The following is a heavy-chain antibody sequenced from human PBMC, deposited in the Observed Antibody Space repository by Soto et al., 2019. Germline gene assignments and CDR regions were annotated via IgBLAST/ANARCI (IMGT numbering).Heavy chain of an antibody. D-gene: IGHD2-2*01. J-gene: IGHJ6*03. Sequence: RLRESGPGLVNPSGTLSLTCAVPSGSISSSNWWSWVRQPPGKGLEGIGEIYHSGSTNYNPSLKSRVTISVDKSKNQFSLKLSSVTAADTAVYYCAREPGYCSSTSCSGYYMDVWGKGTTVTVSS. CDR1: SGSISSSNW. CDR2: IYHSGST. CDR3: AREPGYCSSTSCSGYYMDV. V-gene: IGHV4-4*02.